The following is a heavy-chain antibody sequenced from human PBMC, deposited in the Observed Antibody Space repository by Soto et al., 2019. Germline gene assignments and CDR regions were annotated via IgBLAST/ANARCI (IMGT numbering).Heavy chain of an antibody. CDR3: AKDRPPWLLGYHFDS. CDR1: GYTFTTYA. D-gene: IGHD7-27*01. V-gene: IGHV1-3*01. J-gene: IGHJ4*02. Sequence: ASVKVSCKASGYTFTTYAIHWVRQAPGQRLEWMGWVNAENGNTKYSQKFQGRVTITVDTSASTAYMEMSSLRSEDTAVYYCAKDRPPWLLGYHFDSWGQGTLVTVSS. CDR2: VNAENGNT.